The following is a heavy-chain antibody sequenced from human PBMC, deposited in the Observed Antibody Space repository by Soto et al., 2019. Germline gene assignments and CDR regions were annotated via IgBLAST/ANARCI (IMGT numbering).Heavy chain of an antibody. Sequence: ASVKVSCKASGGTFSSYAISWVRQAPGQGLEWMGGIIPIFGTANYAQKFQGRVTITADKSTSTAYMELSSLRSEDTAVYYCASRKAAGTYYYYGMDVWGQGTTVTVS. CDR1: GGTFSSYA. D-gene: IGHD6-13*01. V-gene: IGHV1-69*06. J-gene: IGHJ6*02. CDR3: ASRKAAGTYYYYGMDV. CDR2: IIPIFGTA.